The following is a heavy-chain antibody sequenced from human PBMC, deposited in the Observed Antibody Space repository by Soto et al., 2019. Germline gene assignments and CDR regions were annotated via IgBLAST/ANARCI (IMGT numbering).Heavy chain of an antibody. CDR1: GFTFTSHG. J-gene: IGHJ3*02. D-gene: IGHD1-26*01. Sequence: GGSLRLSCAGSGFTFTSHGMNWVRQAPGKGLEWVSHITSGSSSKYYADSVKGRFTISRDNAKKSVYLQMNSLRAEDTAVYYCARESHGSGDDFDIWRQGTMVTVSS. CDR3: ARESHGSGDDFDI. CDR2: ITSGSSSK. V-gene: IGHV3-48*01.